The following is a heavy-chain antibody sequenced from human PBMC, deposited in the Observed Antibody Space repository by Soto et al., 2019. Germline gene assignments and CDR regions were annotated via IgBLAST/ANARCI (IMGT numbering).Heavy chain of an antibody. CDR3: ARDSSGYYHFDS. J-gene: IGHJ4*02. V-gene: IGHV4-31*03. D-gene: IGHD3-22*01. Sequence: SETLSLTCTVSGGSISSGGYYCNWIRQHPGKGLEWIGYIYYSGSTYYNPSLKSRVTISVDTSKNQFSLKLTSVTTADTAVYYCARDSSGYYHFDSWGQGTLVTVSS. CDR1: GGSISSGGYY. CDR2: IYYSGST.